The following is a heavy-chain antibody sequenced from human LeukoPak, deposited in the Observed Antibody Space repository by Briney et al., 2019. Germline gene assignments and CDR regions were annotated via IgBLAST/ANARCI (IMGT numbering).Heavy chain of an antibody. D-gene: IGHD6-19*01. CDR1: GGSISSGSYY. CDR3: ARASAVAGTSWWFDP. Sequence: PSETLSLTCTVSGGSISSGSYYWSWIRQPAGKGLEWIGRIYTSGSTNYNPSLKSRVTISVDTSKNQFSLKLSSVTAADTAVYYCARASAVAGTSWWFDPWGQGTLVTVSS. V-gene: IGHV4-61*02. J-gene: IGHJ5*02. CDR2: IYTSGST.